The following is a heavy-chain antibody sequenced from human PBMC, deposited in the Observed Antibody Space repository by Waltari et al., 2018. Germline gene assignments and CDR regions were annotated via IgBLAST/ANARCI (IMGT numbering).Heavy chain of an antibody. Sequence: EVQMVESGGGLVQPGGSLRLPFGASVFTFSGYWMSWVRQTPGKGVEWVANINYDGRQKYYVDSVKGRFTISRDNAKNSVYLQMNSLRVEETAVYYCAKSRGFEYWGQGALITVSS. V-gene: IGHV3-7*01. CDR1: VFTFSGYW. CDR3: AKSRGFEY. D-gene: IGHD2-2*01. CDR2: INYDGRQK. J-gene: IGHJ4*02.